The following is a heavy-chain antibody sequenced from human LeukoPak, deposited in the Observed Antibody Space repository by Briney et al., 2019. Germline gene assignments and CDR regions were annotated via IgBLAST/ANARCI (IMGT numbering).Heavy chain of an antibody. V-gene: IGHV3-49*04. Sequence: GGSLRLSCTASGFTASGFGFGDYGLSWVRQAPGKGLEWVGFIRRKADGGTTDYAASVKGRFTISRHESESITYLQMNSLETEDTAVYYCKSGASWGQGTLVTVSS. D-gene: IGHD7-27*01. CDR1: GFTASGFGFGDYG. J-gene: IGHJ4*02. CDR3: KSGAS. CDR2: IRRKADGGTT.